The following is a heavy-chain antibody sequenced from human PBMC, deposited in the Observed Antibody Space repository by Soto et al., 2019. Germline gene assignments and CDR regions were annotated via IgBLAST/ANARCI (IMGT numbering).Heavy chain of an antibody. CDR2: INAGNGNT. V-gene: IGHV1-3*01. CDR1: RYTFTNYA. D-gene: IGHD2-2*01. Sequence: ASVKVSCKASRYTFTNYAVHWVRQAPGQRLEWMGWINAGNGNTRFSQDFQGRLSLTRDISARTVYMELSSLRSEDTAVYFCARGHLAVVPVASWFYYMDVWGKGTTVTVSS. J-gene: IGHJ6*03. CDR3: ARGHLAVVPVASWFYYMDV.